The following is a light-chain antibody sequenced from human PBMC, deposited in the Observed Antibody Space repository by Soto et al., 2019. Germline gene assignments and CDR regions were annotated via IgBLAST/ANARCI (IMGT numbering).Light chain of an antibody. CDR3: QQYCSSLT. J-gene: IGKJ4*01. Sequence: EIVLTQSPGTLSLSPGERATLSCRASQSVSSSYLAWYQQTPGQAPRLLIYGASSRATGIPDRVSGSGSGTDFTLTISRLEPEDFAVYYCQQYCSSLTFGGGTKVEIK. CDR1: QSVSSSY. CDR2: GAS. V-gene: IGKV3-20*01.